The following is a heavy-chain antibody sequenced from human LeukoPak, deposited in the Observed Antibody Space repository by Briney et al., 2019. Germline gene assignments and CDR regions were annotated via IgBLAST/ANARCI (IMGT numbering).Heavy chain of an antibody. CDR1: GGSISSGDYY. CDR2: INYSGST. V-gene: IGHV4-30-4*08. D-gene: IGHD2-2*01. J-gene: IGHJ3*02. Sequence: PSETLSLTCTVSGGSISSGDYYWSWIRQPPGKGLEWIGYINYSGSTFHYNPSLESRVTISVDTSKNQFSLKLSSVTAADTAVYYCARVAEGIPGTKEDDAFDIWGQGTMVTVSS. CDR3: ARVAEGIPGTKEDDAFDI.